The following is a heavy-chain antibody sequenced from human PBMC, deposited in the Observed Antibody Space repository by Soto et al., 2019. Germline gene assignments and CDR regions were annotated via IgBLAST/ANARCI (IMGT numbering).Heavy chain of an antibody. J-gene: IGHJ4*02. D-gene: IGHD4-17*01. CDR1: GWSFSGYY. V-gene: IGHV4-34*01. Sequence: SETLSLTCTVSGWSFSGYYWSWIRQPPGKGLEWIGEINHSGSTNYNPSLKSRVTISVDTSKNQFSLKLSSVTAADTAVYYCARFPYGDYGIDYWGQGTLVTVSS. CDR3: ARFPYGDYGIDY. CDR2: INHSGST.